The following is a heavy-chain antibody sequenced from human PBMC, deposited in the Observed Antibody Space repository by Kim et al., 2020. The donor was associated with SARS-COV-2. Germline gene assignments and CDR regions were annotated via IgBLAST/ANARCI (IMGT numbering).Heavy chain of an antibody. CDR1: GGSISSSSYY. CDR3: ARRRRGDSSGPRRLYYYYYGMDV. V-gene: IGHV4-39*01. D-gene: IGHD3-22*01. Sequence: SETLSLTCTVSGGSISSSSYYWGWIRQPPGKGLEWIGSIYYSGSTYYNPSLKSRVTISVDTSKNQFSLKLSSVTAADTAVYYCARRRRGDSSGPRRLYYYYYGMDVWGQGTTVTVSS. CDR2: IYYSGST. J-gene: IGHJ6*02.